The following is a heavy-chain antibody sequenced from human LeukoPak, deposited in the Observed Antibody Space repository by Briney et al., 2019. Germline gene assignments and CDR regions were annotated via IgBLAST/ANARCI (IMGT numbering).Heavy chain of an antibody. CDR3: ARGPFSSSWSEFDY. D-gene: IGHD6-13*01. CDR2: ISGDSRYI. CDR1: GFTFSDYS. J-gene: IGHJ4*02. V-gene: IGHV3-21*06. Sequence: GGSLRLSCAASGFTFSDYSLNWVRQAPGKGLEWVSCISGDSRYIYYADSVKGRSTISRDNAQNSLYLHMNSLRAEDTAVYYCARGPFSSSWSEFDYWGQGTLVTVSS.